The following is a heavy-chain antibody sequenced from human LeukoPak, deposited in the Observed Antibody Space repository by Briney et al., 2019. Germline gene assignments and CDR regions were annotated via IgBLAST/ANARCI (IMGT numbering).Heavy chain of an antibody. CDR2: ISSNGGST. CDR1: GFTFSSYA. J-gene: IGHJ4*02. D-gene: IGHD6-6*01. V-gene: IGHV3-64*01. CDR3: AREQLASFDY. Sequence: GGSLRLSCAASGFTFSSYAMHWVRQAPGKGLEYVSAISSNGGSTYYANSVKGRFTISRDNSKNTLYLQMGSLRAEDMAVYYCAREQLASFDYWGQGTLVTVSS.